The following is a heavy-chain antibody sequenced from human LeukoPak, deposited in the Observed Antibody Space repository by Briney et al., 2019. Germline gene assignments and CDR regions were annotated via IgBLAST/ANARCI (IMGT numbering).Heavy chain of an antibody. CDR3: ATGLVPAAIVVYYYYYMDV. CDR1: GGTFSSYA. D-gene: IGHD2-2*02. CDR2: IIPIFGTA. V-gene: IGHV1-69*05. Sequence: GASVKVSCKASGGTFSSYAISWVRQAPGQGLEWMGGIIPIFGTANYAQKFQGRVTITTDESTSTAYMELSSLRSEDTAVYYCATGLVPAAIVVYYYYYMDVWGKGTTVTVSS. J-gene: IGHJ6*03.